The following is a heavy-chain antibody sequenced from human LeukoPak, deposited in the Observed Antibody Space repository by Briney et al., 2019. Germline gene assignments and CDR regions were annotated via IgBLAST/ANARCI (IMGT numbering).Heavy chain of an antibody. CDR1: GFTFSTYV. CDR2: IIGSVGST. D-gene: IGHD4-17*01. Sequence: GGSLRLSCAASGFTFSTYVVSWVRQAPGKGLEWVSAIIGSVGSTYYADSVKGRFTVSRDNSKNTLYQQMNSLRAEDTAVYYCAKGRLATVTTWDYFGYWGQGTLVTVSS. J-gene: IGHJ4*02. CDR3: AKGRLATVTTWDYFGY. V-gene: IGHV3-23*01.